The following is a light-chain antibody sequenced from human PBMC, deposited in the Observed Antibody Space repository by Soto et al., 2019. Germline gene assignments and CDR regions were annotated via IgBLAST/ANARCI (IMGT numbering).Light chain of an antibody. CDR2: GAS. V-gene: IGKV3-15*01. CDR1: QSVSSN. Sequence: ILITHSPATLSVSPGERATLSCRASQSVSSNLAWYQQKPGQAPRLLIYGASTRATGIPARFSGSGSGTEFTLTISSLQSEDFAVYYCQQYNNWPPAFGGGTKVEIK. J-gene: IGKJ4*01. CDR3: QQYNNWPPA.